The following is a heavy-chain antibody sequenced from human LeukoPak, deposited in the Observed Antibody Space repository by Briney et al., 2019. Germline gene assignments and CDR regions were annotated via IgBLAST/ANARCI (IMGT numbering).Heavy chain of an antibody. J-gene: IGHJ3*02. CDR2: INHSGST. CDR1: GGSFSGDY. Sequence: PSETLSLTCAVYGGSFSGDYWSWIRQPPGKGLEWIGEINHSGSTNYNPSLKSRVTISVDTSKNQFSLKLSSVTAADTAVYYCARGVAARPGSYAFDIWGQGTMVTVSS. V-gene: IGHV4-34*01. D-gene: IGHD6-6*01. CDR3: ARGVAARPGSYAFDI.